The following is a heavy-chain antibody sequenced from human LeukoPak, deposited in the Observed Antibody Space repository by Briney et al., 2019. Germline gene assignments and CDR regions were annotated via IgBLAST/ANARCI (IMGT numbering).Heavy chain of an antibody. CDR2: IYYSGST. D-gene: IGHD3-3*01. J-gene: IGHJ5*02. CDR3: ARSHYDFWTTGYSWFDP. V-gene: IGHV4-59*01. Sequence: KSSETLSLTCTVSGGSISSYYWSWIRQPPGKGLEWIGYIYYSGSTNYNPSLKSRVTISVDTSKNQFSLKLSSVTAADTAVYYCARSHYDFWTTGYSWFDPWGQGTLVTVSS. CDR1: GGSISSYY.